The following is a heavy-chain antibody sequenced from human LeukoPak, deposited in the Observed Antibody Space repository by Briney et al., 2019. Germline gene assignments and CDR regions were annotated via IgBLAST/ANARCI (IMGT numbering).Heavy chain of an antibody. Sequence: GGSLRLSCAASGFTVSSNYMSWVRQAPGKGLEWVSVIYSGGSTYYADSVKGRFTISRDNAKNSLYLQMNSLRAEDTAVYYCARDYSSRGWSGSPFDYWGQGTLVTVSS. J-gene: IGHJ4*02. D-gene: IGHD3-3*01. CDR2: IYSGGST. V-gene: IGHV3-53*01. CDR3: ARDYSSRGWSGSPFDY. CDR1: GFTVSSNY.